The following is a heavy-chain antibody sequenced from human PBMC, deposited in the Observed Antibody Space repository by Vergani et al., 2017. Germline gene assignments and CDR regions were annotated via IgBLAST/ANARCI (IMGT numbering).Heavy chain of an antibody. D-gene: IGHD2-2*01. CDR1: GYTFTNYA. Sequence: QVQLVQSGSELKKPGASVKVSCKASGYTFTNYAMNWVRQAPGQGLEWMGWINTNTGNPTYAQGFTGRFVFSLDTSVSTAYLQSSSLKSEDTAVYYCARDGRTVVVPAAPGDWFDPWGQGTLVTVSS. J-gene: IGHJ5*02. V-gene: IGHV7-4-1*02. CDR3: ARDGRTVVVPAAPGDWFDP. CDR2: INTNTGNP.